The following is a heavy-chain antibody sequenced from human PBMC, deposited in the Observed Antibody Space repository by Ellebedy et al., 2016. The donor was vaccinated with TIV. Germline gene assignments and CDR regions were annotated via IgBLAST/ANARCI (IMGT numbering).Heavy chain of an antibody. Sequence: MPSETLSLTCAVYGGAFGGNYWSWIRQPQGKGLEWIGTFNHSGSTNYTPSLKSRVTLSVATSKNPLSLKLSSVNAADTAVYYCARAVFGTKFDFWGQGTLVTVSS. CDR2: FNHSGST. D-gene: IGHD1-14*01. CDR1: GGAFGGNY. CDR3: ARAVFGTKFDF. J-gene: IGHJ4*02. V-gene: IGHV4-34*01.